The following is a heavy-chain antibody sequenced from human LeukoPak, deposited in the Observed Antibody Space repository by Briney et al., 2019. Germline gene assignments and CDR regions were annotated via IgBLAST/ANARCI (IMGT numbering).Heavy chain of an antibody. CDR1: GFTFSSYS. CDR2: ISSSSNNI. J-gene: IGHJ1*01. CDR3: VYGGGYFQH. V-gene: IGHV3-21*01. Sequence: PGGSLRLSCAAAGFTFSSYSMDWVRQAPGEGLGWVSSISSSSNNIYYADSVKGRFTISRDNGKNSLYLLMNSLRAEDTAVYYCVYGGGYFQHWGQGTLVTVSS. D-gene: IGHD4-23*01.